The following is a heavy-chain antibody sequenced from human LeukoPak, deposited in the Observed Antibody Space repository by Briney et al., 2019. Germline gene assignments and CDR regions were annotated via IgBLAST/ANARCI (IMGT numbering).Heavy chain of an antibody. J-gene: IGHJ4*02. D-gene: IGHD6-13*01. Sequence: SSETLSLTCAVYGGSFSGYYWSWIRQPPGKGLEWIGEINHSGSTNYNPSLKSRVTISVDTSKNQFSLKLSSVTAADTAVYYCARGPYSSSWLDYWGQGTLVTVSS. CDR1: GGSFSGYY. CDR2: INHSGST. CDR3: ARGPYSSSWLDY. V-gene: IGHV4-34*01.